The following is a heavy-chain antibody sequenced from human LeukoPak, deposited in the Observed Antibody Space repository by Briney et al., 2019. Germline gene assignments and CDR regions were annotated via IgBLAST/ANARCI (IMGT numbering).Heavy chain of an antibody. Sequence: GGSLRLSCVVSGFTFSTSAMSWVRQAPGKGLEWVSGISESGGSTYHADSVKGRFTSSRDNSKNTLYLQMNNLRAEDTAAYYCAKGSFWGQGTLVTVSS. V-gene: IGHV3-23*01. CDR1: GFTFSTSA. D-gene: IGHD3-10*01. CDR3: AKGSF. J-gene: IGHJ4*02. CDR2: ISESGGST.